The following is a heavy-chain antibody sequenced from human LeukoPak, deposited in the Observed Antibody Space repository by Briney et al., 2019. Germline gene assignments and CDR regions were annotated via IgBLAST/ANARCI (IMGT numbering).Heavy chain of an antibody. Sequence: GRSLRLSCAASGFTFSSYGMHWVRQAPGKGLEWVAVIWYDGSNKYYADSVKGRFTISRDNSKNTLYLQMNSLRAEDTAVYYCAKDGEEWEPTGAFDIWGQGTMVTVSS. CDR3: AKDGEEWEPTGAFDI. CDR1: GFTFSSYG. D-gene: IGHD1-26*01. V-gene: IGHV3-33*06. CDR2: IWYDGSNK. J-gene: IGHJ3*02.